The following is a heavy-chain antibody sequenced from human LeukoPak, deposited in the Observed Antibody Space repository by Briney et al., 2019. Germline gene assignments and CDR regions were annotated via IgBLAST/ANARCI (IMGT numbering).Heavy chain of an antibody. CDR2: ISSDENNK. CDR3: AKGRAGFYAFDI. CDR1: GFTFNNYG. D-gene: IGHD6-19*01. J-gene: IGHJ3*02. Sequence: GGSLRLSCAASGFTFNNYGMHWVRQAPGKGLEWVALISSDENNKYHADSVKGRFTISRDNSKNTLFLQMNSLRAEDTAEYYCAKGRAGFYAFDIWGQGTMVTVSS. V-gene: IGHV3-33*05.